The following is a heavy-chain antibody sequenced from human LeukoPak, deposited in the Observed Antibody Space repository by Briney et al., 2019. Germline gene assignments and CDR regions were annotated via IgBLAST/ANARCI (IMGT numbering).Heavy chain of an antibody. CDR2: IKQDGSEK. Sequence: GGSLRLSCAASGFTFSSYWMSWVRQAPGKGLEWVANIKQDGSEKYYVDSVKGRFTISKDNAKNSLYLQMNSLRAEDTAVYYCARDYNCSGGSCYSGLDYWGQGTLVTVSS. CDR1: GFTFSSYW. J-gene: IGHJ4*02. V-gene: IGHV3-7*01. CDR3: ARDYNCSGGSCYSGLDY. D-gene: IGHD2-15*01.